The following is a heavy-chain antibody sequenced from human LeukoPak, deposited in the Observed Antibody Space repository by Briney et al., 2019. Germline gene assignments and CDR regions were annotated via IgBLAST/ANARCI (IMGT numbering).Heavy chain of an antibody. D-gene: IGHD3-22*01. CDR1: GFTVSSNY. CDR3: TRGQYYYDSSGYYAADY. CDR2: IYSGGST. J-gene: IGHJ4*02. V-gene: IGHV3-66*01. Sequence: SGGSLRLSCAASGFTVSSNYMSWVRQAPGKGLEWVSVIYSGGSTYYADSVKGRFTISRDNSKNTLYLQMNSLRAEDTAVYYCTRGQYYYDSSGYYAADYWGQGTPVTVSS.